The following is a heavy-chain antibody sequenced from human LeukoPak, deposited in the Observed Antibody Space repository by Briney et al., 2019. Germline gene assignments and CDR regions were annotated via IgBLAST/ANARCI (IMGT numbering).Heavy chain of an antibody. V-gene: IGHV1-18*01. D-gene: IGHD1-26*01. Sequence: ASVKVSCKASGYTFTSYGISWVRQAPGQGLEWMGWISAYNGNTNYAQKLQGRVTMTTDTSTSTAYMELRSLRSDDTAVYYCAREGWELRPEAAFDIWGQGTMVTVSS. CDR1: GYTFTSYG. J-gene: IGHJ3*02. CDR2: ISAYNGNT. CDR3: AREGWELRPEAAFDI.